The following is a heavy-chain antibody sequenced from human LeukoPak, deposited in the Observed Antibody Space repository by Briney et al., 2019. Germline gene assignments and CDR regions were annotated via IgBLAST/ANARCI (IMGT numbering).Heavy chain of an antibody. CDR2: IIPIFGTA. CDR3: ARAGYSYGLWDAFDI. J-gene: IGHJ3*02. CDR1: GGTFSSYA. V-gene: IGHV1-69*05. D-gene: IGHD5-18*01. Sequence: ASVKVSCKASGGTFSSYAISWVRQAPGQGLEWMGGIIPIFGTANYAQKFQGRVTITTDESTSTAYIELSSLRSEDTAVYYCARAGYSYGLWDAFDIWGQGTMVTVSS.